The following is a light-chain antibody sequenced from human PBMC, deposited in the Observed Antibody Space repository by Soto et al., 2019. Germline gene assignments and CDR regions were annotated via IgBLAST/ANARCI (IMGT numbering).Light chain of an antibody. J-gene: IGLJ2*01. Sequence: NFMLTQPHSVSESPGKTVTISCTRSSGGIASNFVQWYQQRPGSAPTTVIYEDTRRPSGVPERFSGSIDSSSNSASLTISGLKADAGADHYSQSSHASDFGVFGGGTK. CDR2: EDT. V-gene: IGLV6-57*04. CDR3: QSSHASDFGV. CDR1: SGGIASNF.